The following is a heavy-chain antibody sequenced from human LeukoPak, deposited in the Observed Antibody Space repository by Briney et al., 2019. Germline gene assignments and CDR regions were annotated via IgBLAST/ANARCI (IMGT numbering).Heavy chain of an antibody. CDR2: ISSSSTYI. CDR1: GFTFSTFD. V-gene: IGHV3-21*01. CDR3: AKDDNSGLITLGTFQH. Sequence: PGGSLLLSCAASGFTFSTFDMSWVGQAPGGGVEWVSSISSSSTYIYYTDSVKGRFTISRDNAKNSLYLQINSLRAEDTAVYVCAKDDNSGLITLGTFQHWGQGTLVTVSS. D-gene: IGHD4-23*01. J-gene: IGHJ1*01.